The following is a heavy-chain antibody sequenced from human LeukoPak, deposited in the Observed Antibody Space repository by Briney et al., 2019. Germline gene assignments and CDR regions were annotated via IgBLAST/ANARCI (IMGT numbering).Heavy chain of an antibody. D-gene: IGHD2-2*01. CDR3: ASLGYCSSTSCYDHGMDV. CDR2: INHSGST. V-gene: IGHV4-39*07. Sequence: PSETLSLTCTVSGGSVSSGSYYWSWIRQPPGKGLEWIGEINHSGSTNYNPSLKSRVTISVDTSKNQFSLKLSSVTAADTAVYYCASLGYCSSTSCYDHGMDVWGKGTTVTVSS. J-gene: IGHJ6*04. CDR1: GGSVSSGSYY.